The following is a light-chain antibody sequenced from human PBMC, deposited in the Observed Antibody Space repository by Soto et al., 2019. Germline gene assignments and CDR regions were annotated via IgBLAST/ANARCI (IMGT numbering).Light chain of an antibody. CDR1: QSISGW. CDR2: ASS. CDR3: QQYDSYPYT. Sequence: DIQMTQSPSTLSASVGDRVTITCRASQSISGWLAWYQQKPGKAPKLLIFASSDLETGVPSRFGGGVSGTEYTLTISSLQPDDFATYYCQQYDSYPYTFGQGTKLEIK. V-gene: IGKV1-5*03. J-gene: IGKJ2*01.